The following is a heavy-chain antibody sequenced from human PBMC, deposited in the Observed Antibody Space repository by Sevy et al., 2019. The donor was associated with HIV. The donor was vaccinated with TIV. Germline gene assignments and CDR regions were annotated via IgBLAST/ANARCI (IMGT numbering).Heavy chain of an antibody. J-gene: IGHJ3*02. Sequence: SETLSLTCAVYGGSFSGYYWSWIRQPPGKGLEWIGEINHSGSTNYNPSLKSRVTITVDKPKNQLSLKLNSVTAADTAVYYCARHCSSSSCSHAFDIWGQGTMVTVSS. CDR1: GGSFSGYY. CDR3: ARHCSSSSCSHAFDI. CDR2: INHSGST. D-gene: IGHD2-2*01. V-gene: IGHV4-34*01.